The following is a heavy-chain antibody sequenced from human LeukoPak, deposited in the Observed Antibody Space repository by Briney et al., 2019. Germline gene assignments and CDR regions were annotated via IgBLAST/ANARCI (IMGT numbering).Heavy chain of an antibody. Sequence: GGSLRLSCAASGFTFSSYDMHRVRQATGKGLEWVSAIGTAGDTYYPGSVKGRFTISRENAKNSLYLQMNSLRAGDTAVYYCARALYGGNDYYNSSGPFDYWGQGTLVTVSS. CDR1: GFTFSSYD. CDR2: IGTAGDT. V-gene: IGHV3-13*01. D-gene: IGHD3-22*01. J-gene: IGHJ4*02. CDR3: ARALYGGNDYYNSSGPFDY.